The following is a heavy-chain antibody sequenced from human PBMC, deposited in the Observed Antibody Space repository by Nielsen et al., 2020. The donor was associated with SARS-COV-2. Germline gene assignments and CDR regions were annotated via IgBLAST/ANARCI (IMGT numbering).Heavy chain of an antibody. CDR3: AREGAGSSVYYGLDV. V-gene: IGHV3-21*01. Sequence: GGSLRLSCAASDSTFSDYSMNWVRQAPGKGLEWVSSIDFSSKYIFYADSVRGRFTISRDNTRKSLFLQMNSLRAEDTAMYYCAREGAGSSVYYGLDVWGQGTTVTVSS. D-gene: IGHD6-13*01. J-gene: IGHJ6*02. CDR1: DSTFSDYS. CDR2: IDFSSKYI.